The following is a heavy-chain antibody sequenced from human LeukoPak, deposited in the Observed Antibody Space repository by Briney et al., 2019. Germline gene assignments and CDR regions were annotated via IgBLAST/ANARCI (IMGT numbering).Heavy chain of an antibody. J-gene: IGHJ6*02. CDR1: GGSISSSGYY. V-gene: IGHV4-31*03. CDR2: IYHTGST. CDR3: ARAELSHRGYHYGMDV. D-gene: IGHD1-14*01. Sequence: SETLSLTCTVSGGSISSSGYYWNWIRQHPGKGLEWIGYIYHTGSTYYNPSLKSRVVISADTSKNQLSLKLSSVTAADTAVYYCARAELSHRGYHYGMDVWGQGATVTVS.